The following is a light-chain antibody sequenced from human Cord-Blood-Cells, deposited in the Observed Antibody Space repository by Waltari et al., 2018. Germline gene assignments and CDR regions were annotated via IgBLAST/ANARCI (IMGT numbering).Light chain of an antibody. V-gene: IGLV3-19*01. CDR1: SLRRHY. J-gene: IGLJ2*01. CDR2: GKN. Sequence: SSELTQDPAVSVALGQTVRNPCDGDSLRRHYARWYQQKPGQAPVLVIYGKNNRPSGIPDRFSGSSSVNTASLTITGAQAEDEADYYCNSRDSSGNHVVFGGGTKLTVL. CDR3: NSRDSSGNHVV.